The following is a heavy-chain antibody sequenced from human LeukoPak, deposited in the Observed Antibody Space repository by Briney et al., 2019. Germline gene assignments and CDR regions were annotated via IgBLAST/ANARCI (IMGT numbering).Heavy chain of an antibody. J-gene: IGHJ4*02. D-gene: IGHD3-22*01. V-gene: IGHV3-7*05. Sequence: GGSLRLSCAASGFTFSGCWMSWVRQAPGKGLEWVANIKGDGSETHYMDSVKGRFTISRDNAKKSLYLQMNSLRAEDTAVYYCATYHYDSRPFIGWGQGTLVTVSS. CDR1: GFTFSGCW. CDR3: ATYHYDSRPFIG. CDR2: IKGDGSET.